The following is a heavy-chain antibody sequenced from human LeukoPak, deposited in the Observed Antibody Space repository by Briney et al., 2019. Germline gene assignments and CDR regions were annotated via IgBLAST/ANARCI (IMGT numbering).Heavy chain of an antibody. CDR3: AREKTVTTMVADYYYGMDV. D-gene: IGHD4-17*01. Sequence: SETLSLTCTVSGGSISSYYWSWIRQPPGKGLEWIGYIYYSGSTNYNPSLKSRVTISVDTSKNQFSLKLSSVTAADTAMYYCAREKTVTTMVADYYYGMDVWGQGTTVTVSS. V-gene: IGHV4-59*01. CDR2: IYYSGST. J-gene: IGHJ6*02. CDR1: GGSISSYY.